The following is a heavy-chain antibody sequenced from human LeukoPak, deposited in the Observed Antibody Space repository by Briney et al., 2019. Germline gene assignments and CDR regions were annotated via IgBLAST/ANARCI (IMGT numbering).Heavy chain of an antibody. CDR1: GGSFSGYY. CDR2: INHSGST. D-gene: IGHD3-16*02. Sequence: NTSETLSLTCAVYGGSFSGYYWSWIRQPPGKGLEGIGEINHSGSTNYNPSLKSRVTISVDTSKNQFSLKLSSVTAADTAVYYCARDRGYDYVWGSYRPFDYWGQGTLVTVSS. V-gene: IGHV4-34*01. CDR3: ARDRGYDYVWGSYRPFDY. J-gene: IGHJ4*02.